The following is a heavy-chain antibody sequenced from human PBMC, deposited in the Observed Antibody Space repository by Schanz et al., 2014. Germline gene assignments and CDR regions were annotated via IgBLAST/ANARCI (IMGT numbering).Heavy chain of an antibody. CDR1: GFDFNSYS. CDR3: ARDLEGYDGGGGGFDP. J-gene: IGHJ5*02. D-gene: IGHD2-21*01. CDR2: ISGSGGST. Sequence: EVRLVESGGGLVQPGGSLRLSCEASGFDFNSYSMNWVRQVPGKGLEWVSAISGSGGSTYYADSVEGRFTISRDNSRNTLYLQMNSLRAEDTAVYYCARDLEGYDGGGGGFDPWGQGTLVTVSS. V-gene: IGHV3-23*04.